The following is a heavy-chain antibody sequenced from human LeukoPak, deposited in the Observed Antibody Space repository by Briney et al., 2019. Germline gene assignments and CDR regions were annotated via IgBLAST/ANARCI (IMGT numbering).Heavy chain of an antibody. Sequence: GGSLRLSCAASGFTFSNAWMSWVRQAPGKELEWVGRIKSKADGGTTDYAAPVKSRFTISRDDSKNTLYLQMNSLKTENTAVYYCTTVSSIWSGYYQPNWFDPWGQGTLVTVSS. D-gene: IGHD3-3*01. CDR2: IKSKADGGTT. V-gene: IGHV3-15*01. CDR3: TTVSSIWSGYYQPNWFDP. J-gene: IGHJ5*02. CDR1: GFTFSNAW.